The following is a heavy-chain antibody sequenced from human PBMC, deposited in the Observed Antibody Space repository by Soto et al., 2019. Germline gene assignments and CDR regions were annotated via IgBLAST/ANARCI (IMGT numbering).Heavy chain of an antibody. CDR2: ISPYSGIT. J-gene: IGHJ4*02. CDR1: GYTFTNND. CDR3: AREGLLLLPDY. V-gene: IGHV1-18*01. Sequence: QIQLVQSGTEVRKPGASAKVSCKTSGYTFTNNDVCWVRQTPGQGLEWMGWISPYSGITNYAQKFKGRVTMTTDTSTSTVYMELTSLTSDDTAVYYCAREGLLLLPDYWGQGTLVTVSS. D-gene: IGHD3-22*01.